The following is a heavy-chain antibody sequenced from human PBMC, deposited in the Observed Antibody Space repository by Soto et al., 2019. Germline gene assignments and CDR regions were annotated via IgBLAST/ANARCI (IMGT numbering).Heavy chain of an antibody. CDR3: ATPEVGGGYVYTFDP. CDR2: IYYSGST. D-gene: IGHD1-26*01. J-gene: IGHJ5*02. V-gene: IGHV4-39*01. Sequence: QLHLRESGPGLVKPSETLSLTCTVSGGSITSSSYYWGWIRQPPGKGLEWIGSIYYSGSTYYNPSLKSRIPISVDTSKNQFSLKLSSVTAADTAVYYCATPEVGGGYVYTFDPWGQGTLVTVSS. CDR1: GGSITSSSYY.